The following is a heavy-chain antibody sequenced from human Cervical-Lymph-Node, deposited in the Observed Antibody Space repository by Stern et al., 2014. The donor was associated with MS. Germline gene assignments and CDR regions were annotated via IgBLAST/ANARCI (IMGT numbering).Heavy chain of an antibody. V-gene: IGHV4-59*01. Sequence: QVQLQESGPGLVKPSETLSLTCSVSDDSIRSYYWSWIRQPPGQGLEWIGHIYYNGNTNYNPSLKSRVTLSIDTSKKQFSLKLRSVTAADTAVYYCARVYSSGRNWFDPWGQGTLVTVSS. CDR3: ARVYSSGRNWFDP. J-gene: IGHJ5*02. CDR1: DDSIRSYY. CDR2: IYYNGNT. D-gene: IGHD6-19*01.